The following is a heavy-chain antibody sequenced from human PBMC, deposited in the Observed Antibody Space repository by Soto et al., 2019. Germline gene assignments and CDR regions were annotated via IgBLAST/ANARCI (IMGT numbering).Heavy chain of an antibody. CDR1: GFTFDTYA. J-gene: IGHJ5*02. CDR3: AKLRSSPHDH. Sequence: EVQILESGGGLVQPGGSLRLSCAASGFTFDTYAMSWVRQAPGKGLEWVSAVTSSGDRTYYADSVKGRFTISRDNAKNKLYLQMSSLRAEDTAWYYCAKLRSSPHDHWGQGTPVTVS. V-gene: IGHV3-23*01. D-gene: IGHD2-2*01. CDR2: VTSSGDRT.